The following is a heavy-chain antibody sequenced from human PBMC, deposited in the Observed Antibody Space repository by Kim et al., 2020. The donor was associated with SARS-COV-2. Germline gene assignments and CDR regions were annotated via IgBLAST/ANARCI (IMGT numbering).Heavy chain of an antibody. CDR2: IYPGDSDT. CDR3: ARHRAYCSGGSCYYWFEP. D-gene: IGHD2-15*01. V-gene: IGHV5-51*01. Sequence: GESLKISCKGSGYSFTSYWIGWVRQMPGKGLEWMGIIYPGDSDTRYSPSFQGQVTISADKSISTAYLQWSSLKASDTAMYYCARHRAYCSGGSCYYWFEPWGQGTLVTVAS. CDR1: GYSFTSYW. J-gene: IGHJ5*02.